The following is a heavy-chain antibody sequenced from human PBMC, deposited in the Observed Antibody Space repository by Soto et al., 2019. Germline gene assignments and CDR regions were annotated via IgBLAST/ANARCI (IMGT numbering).Heavy chain of an antibody. D-gene: IGHD2-8*01. CDR1: GFTFSSYG. CDR2: ISYDGSNK. V-gene: IGHV3-30*18. Sequence: GGSLRLSCAASGFTFSSYGMHWVRQAPGKGLEWVAVISYDGSNKYYADSVKGRFTISRDNSKNTLYLQMNSLRAEDTAVYYCAKDMVYGMDVWGQGTTVTV. CDR3: AKDMVYGMDV. J-gene: IGHJ6*02.